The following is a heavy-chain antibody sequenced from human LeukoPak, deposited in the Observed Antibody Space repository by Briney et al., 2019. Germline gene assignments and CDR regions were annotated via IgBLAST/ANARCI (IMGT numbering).Heavy chain of an antibody. Sequence: GGSLRLSCAASGLTFSHYEMNWVRQAPGKGLEWVSYISTTGTTIFYADSVKGRFTISRDNAKNSLFLQMHSLRAEDTAVYYCARGFAPHDFWGQGTLVTVSS. J-gene: IGHJ4*02. CDR2: ISTTGTTI. CDR1: GLTFSHYE. CDR3: ARGFAPHDF. V-gene: IGHV3-48*03.